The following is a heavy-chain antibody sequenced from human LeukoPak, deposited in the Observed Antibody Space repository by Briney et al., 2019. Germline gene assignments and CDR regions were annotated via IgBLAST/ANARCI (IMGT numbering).Heavy chain of an antibody. CDR2: FDSENNKM. Sequence: GASVKVSCKISGYSLSDLFIHWVREAPGEGLEWMGGFDSENNKMDYSQKLQGRVTMTEETSADTDYMEMTSLRSEETAVYFCATDRVYRSSGRSWGFFDSWGQGTLVIVSS. D-gene: IGHD6-19*01. V-gene: IGHV1-24*01. CDR3: ATDRVYRSSGRSWGFFDS. CDR1: GYSLSDLF. J-gene: IGHJ4*02.